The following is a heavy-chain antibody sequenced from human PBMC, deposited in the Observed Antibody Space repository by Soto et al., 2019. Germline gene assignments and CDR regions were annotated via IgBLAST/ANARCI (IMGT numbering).Heavy chain of an antibody. CDR2: ISSRSYTI. V-gene: IGHV3-48*02. CDR3: ARGGSSSVNDMDV. J-gene: IGHJ6*02. Sequence: EVQLVESGGGLVQPGGSLRLSCAASGFSFSTYSMNWVRQAPGKGLEWVSYISSRSYTIYYVDSVKGRFTISRDNAKNSLYLQMNSLRDDDTAVYYCARGGSSSVNDMDVWGQGTTVTVSS. D-gene: IGHD6-6*01. CDR1: GFSFSTYS.